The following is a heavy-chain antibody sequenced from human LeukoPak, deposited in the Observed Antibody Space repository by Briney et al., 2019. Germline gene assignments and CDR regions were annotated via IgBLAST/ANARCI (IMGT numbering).Heavy chain of an antibody. V-gene: IGHV4-4*09. CDR2: IYTSGST. D-gene: IGHD4-11*01. Sequence: SETLSLTCTVSGGSISSYYWSWIRQPPGKGLEWIGYIYTSGSTNYNPSLKSRVTISVDTPKNQFSLKLSSVTAADTAVYYCARLYSNYESPWNWFDPWGQGTLVTVSS. CDR3: ARLYSNYESPWNWFDP. CDR1: GGSISSYY. J-gene: IGHJ5*02.